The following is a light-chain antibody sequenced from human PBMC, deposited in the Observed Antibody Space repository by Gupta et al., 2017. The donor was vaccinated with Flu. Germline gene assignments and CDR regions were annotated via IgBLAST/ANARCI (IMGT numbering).Light chain of an antibody. J-gene: IGKJ1*01. CDR2: CSS. Sequence: SPLSASSGDSVSIACRASQSVNWDLDWYQQKPGNAPRLLIYCSSTWQTGVSSRFSGSGSGTDFTLTICKLQPEDFATYYCQQTDNSPWTFGQGTKVEFK. CDR3: QQTDNSPWT. V-gene: IGKV1-39*01. CDR1: QSVNWD.